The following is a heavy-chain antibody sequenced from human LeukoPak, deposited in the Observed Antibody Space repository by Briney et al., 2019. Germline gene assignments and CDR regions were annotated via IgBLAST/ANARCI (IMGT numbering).Heavy chain of an antibody. CDR1: GFTFSSYG. CDR2: IRYDGSK. CDR3: AKDRRGMGVTAADY. V-gene: IGHV3-30*02. D-gene: IGHD1-26*01. J-gene: IGHJ4*02. Sequence: GGSLRLSCAASGFTFSSYGMHWVRQAPGKGLKWVAFIRYDGSKYYADSVKGRFTISRDNSKNTLYLQMNSLRAEDTAVYYCAKDRRGMGVTAADYWGQGTLVTVSS.